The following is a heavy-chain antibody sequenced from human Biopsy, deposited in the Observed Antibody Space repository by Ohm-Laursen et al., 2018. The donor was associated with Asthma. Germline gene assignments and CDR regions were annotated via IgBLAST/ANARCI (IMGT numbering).Heavy chain of an antibody. CDR1: GFTFSSYS. CDR2: IATDGSNK. V-gene: IGHV3-64D*08. J-gene: IGHJ4*02. CDR3: VKDHSAGYYYFYD. D-gene: IGHD2-21*01. Sequence: SLRLSCAASGFTFSSYSMHWVRQAPGRGPAYVSFIATDGSNKFYADSVKGRFTVSRDNSKHTLYLHMTGLRADDTGVYYCVKDHSAGYYYFYDWGQGAQVSVSS.